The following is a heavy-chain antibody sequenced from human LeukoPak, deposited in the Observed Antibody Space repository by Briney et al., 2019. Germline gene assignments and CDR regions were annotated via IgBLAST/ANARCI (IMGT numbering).Heavy chain of an antibody. V-gene: IGHV3-21*01. CDR3: ASADCSSTSCYTYYFGY. CDR2: ISSSSSYI. D-gene: IGHD2-2*02. CDR1: GSTFSSYS. J-gene: IGHJ4*02. Sequence: GGSLRLSCAASGSTFSSYSMNWVRQAPGKGLEWVSSISSSSSYIYYADSVKGRFTISRDNAKNSLYLQMNSLRAEDTAVYYCASADCSSTSCYTYYFGYWGQGTLVTVSS.